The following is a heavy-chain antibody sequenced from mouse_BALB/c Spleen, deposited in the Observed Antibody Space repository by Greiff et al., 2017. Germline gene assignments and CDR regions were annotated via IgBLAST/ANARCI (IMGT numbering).Heavy chain of an antibody. CDR1: GYAFTSYN. Sequence: VQLQQSGPELVKPGASVKVSCKASGYAFTSYNMYWVKQSHGKSLEWIGYIDPYNGGTSYNQKFKGKATLTVDKSSSTAYMHLNSLTSEDSAVYYCERGGGFTSSTFAYWGQGTLVTVSA. J-gene: IGHJ3*01. D-gene: IGHD1-2*01. V-gene: IGHV1S135*01. CDR3: ERGGGFTSSTFAY. CDR2: IDPYNGGT.